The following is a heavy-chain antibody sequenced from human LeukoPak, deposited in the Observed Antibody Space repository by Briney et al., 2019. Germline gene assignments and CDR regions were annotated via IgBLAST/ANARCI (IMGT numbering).Heavy chain of an antibody. CDR3: ARDRYYYDSSGYSSFDY. CDR1: GFTFDDYG. V-gene: IGHV3-20*04. Sequence: PGGSLRLSCAASGFTFDDYGMSWVRQAPGKGLEWVSGINWNGGSTGYADSVKGRFTISRDNAKNSLYLQRNSLRAEDTALYYCARDRYYYDSSGYSSFDYWGQGTLVTVSS. J-gene: IGHJ4*02. D-gene: IGHD3-22*01. CDR2: INWNGGST.